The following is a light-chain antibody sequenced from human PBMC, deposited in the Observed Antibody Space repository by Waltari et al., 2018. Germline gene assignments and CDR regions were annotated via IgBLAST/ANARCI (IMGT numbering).Light chain of an antibody. Sequence: SYVLTQPPSVSVAPGATATNPCGANNLERRRVQWYQPRPGQAPFLVIYNDVDRPSGIPERFSGSNSGNTATLTISRVEAGDEAHFYCQVWDGRSDHVAFGGGTKLTVL. CDR2: NDV. J-gene: IGLJ2*01. CDR1: NLERRR. CDR3: QVWDGRSDHVA. V-gene: IGLV3-21*04.